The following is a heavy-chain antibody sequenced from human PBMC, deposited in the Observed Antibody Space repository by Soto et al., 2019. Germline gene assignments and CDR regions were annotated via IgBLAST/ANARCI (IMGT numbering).Heavy chain of an antibody. Sequence: GGSLRLSCAASGFTFSNAWMNWVRQAPGKGLEWVGRIKSKTDGGKTDYAAPVKGRFTISREDSKNTLYLQMNSLKTEDTAVYYCTTGSDHGDYYYYYYGMDVWGQGTTVTVSS. CDR1: GFTFSNAW. J-gene: IGHJ6*02. CDR2: IKSKTDGGKT. D-gene: IGHD4-17*01. CDR3: TTGSDHGDYYYYYYGMDV. V-gene: IGHV3-15*07.